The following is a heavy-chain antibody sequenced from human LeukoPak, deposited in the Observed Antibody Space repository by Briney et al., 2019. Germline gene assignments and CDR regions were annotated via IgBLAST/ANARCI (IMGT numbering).Heavy chain of an antibody. CDR3: ARANLGYCSSTSCRHSGFLWATYFDY. CDR1: GGSISSGDYY. Sequence: SQTLSLTCTVSGGSISSGDYYWSWIHQPPGKGLEWIGYIYYSGSTYYNPSLKSRVTISVDTSKNQFSLKLSSVTAADTAVYYCARANLGYCSSTSCRHSGFLWATYFDYWGQGTLVTVSS. J-gene: IGHJ4*02. D-gene: IGHD2-2*01. V-gene: IGHV4-30-4*01. CDR2: IYYSGST.